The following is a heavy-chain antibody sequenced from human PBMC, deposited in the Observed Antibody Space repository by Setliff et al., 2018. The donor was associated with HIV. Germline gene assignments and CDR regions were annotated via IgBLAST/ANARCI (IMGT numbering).Heavy chain of an antibody. CDR2: IYYSGST. CDR3: ARVPRQLLKGAAAYFDY. J-gene: IGHJ4*02. CDR1: GGSISSHY. Sequence: SETLSLTCTVSGGSISSHYWSWIRQPPGKGLEWIGYIYYSGSTNYNPSLKSRVTISVDTSKNQFSLRLSSVTAADTAGYYCARVPRQLLKGAAAYFDYWGQGTLVTVSS. D-gene: IGHD5-18*01. V-gene: IGHV4-59*11.